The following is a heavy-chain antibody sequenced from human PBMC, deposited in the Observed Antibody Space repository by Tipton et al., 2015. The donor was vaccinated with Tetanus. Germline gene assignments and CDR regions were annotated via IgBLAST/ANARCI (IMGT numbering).Heavy chain of an antibody. CDR2: INPNGGDT. CDR1: GFIFIAYY. Sequence: QMQLVQSGAEVKKPGASVKVSCKASGFIFIAYYMYWVRQAPGQGLEWMGWINPNGGDTTYAQKFQGRVTMTSDPSITTVYLELSGLRSDDTAVYYCARDRGDYIYYGMDVWGQGTTVIVSS. J-gene: IGHJ6*02. D-gene: IGHD3-22*01. V-gene: IGHV1-2*02. CDR3: ARDRGDYIYYGMDV.